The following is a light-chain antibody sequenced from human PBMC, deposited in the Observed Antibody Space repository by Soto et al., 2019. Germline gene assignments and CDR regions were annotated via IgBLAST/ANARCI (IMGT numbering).Light chain of an antibody. CDR2: WAS. CDR3: QQYYSTPQT. CDR1: QSVLYSANSKNY. V-gene: IGKV4-1*01. J-gene: IGKJ1*01. Sequence: DIVMTQSPDSLAVSLGERATINCKSSQSVLYSANSKNYLAWYQQKPGQPPKLLIYWASTRESGVPDRFSASGSGTDFTLTISSLLAEDAAIYYCQQYYSTPQTFGQGTMVEIK.